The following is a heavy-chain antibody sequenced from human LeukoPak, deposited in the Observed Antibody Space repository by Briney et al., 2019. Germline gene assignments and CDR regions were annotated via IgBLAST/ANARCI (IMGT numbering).Heavy chain of an antibody. Sequence: ASVKVSCKASGYTFTGYYMHWVRQAPGQGLEWMGWINPNSGGTNYAQKFQGRVTMTRDMSTSTVYMELSSLRSEDTAVYYCARDVGYFDYWGQGTLVTVSS. V-gene: IGHV1-2*02. D-gene: IGHD1-26*01. J-gene: IGHJ4*02. CDR1: GYTFTGYY. CDR2: INPNSGGT. CDR3: ARDVGYFDY.